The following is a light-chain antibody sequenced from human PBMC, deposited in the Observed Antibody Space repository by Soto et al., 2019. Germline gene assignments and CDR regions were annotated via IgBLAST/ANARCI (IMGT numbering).Light chain of an antibody. CDR2: GTS. CDR3: QQFGTSTSTYT. Sequence: EIVLTQSPGTLSFSPGERATLSCRATQSVSSSYLAWYQQKPGQAPRLLIYGTSTRATGIPDRFSGSGSGTDFTLTISRLEPEDFAVYYCQQFGTSTSTYTFGQGTKLEI. V-gene: IGKV3-20*01. J-gene: IGKJ2*01. CDR1: QSVSSSY.